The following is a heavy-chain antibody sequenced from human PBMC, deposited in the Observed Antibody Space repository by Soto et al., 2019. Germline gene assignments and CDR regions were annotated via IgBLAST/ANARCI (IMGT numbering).Heavy chain of an antibody. Sequence: SLRLSCAASGFTFSSYAMSWVRQAPGKGLEWVSAISGSGGSTYYADSVKGRFTISRDNSKNTLYLQMNSLRAEDTAVYYCAKDPLRSYYYDSSGRFQHWGQGTLVTVSS. J-gene: IGHJ1*01. CDR2: ISGSGGST. CDR3: AKDPLRSYYYDSSGRFQH. D-gene: IGHD3-22*01. CDR1: GFTFSSYA. V-gene: IGHV3-23*01.